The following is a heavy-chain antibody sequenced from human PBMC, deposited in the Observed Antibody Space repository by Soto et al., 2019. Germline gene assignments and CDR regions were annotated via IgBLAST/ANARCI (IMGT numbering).Heavy chain of an antibody. V-gene: IGHV4-30-4*01. Sequence: SETLSLTCTVSGGSISSGDYYWSWIRQPPGKGLEWIGYIYYSGSTYYNPSLKSRVTISVDTSKNQFSLKLSSVTAADTAVYYCARGSGSITIFGVVITDYYYYGMDVWGQGTTVT. CDR3: ARGSGSITIFGVVITDYYYYGMDV. D-gene: IGHD3-3*01. CDR2: IYYSGST. J-gene: IGHJ6*02. CDR1: GGSISSGDYY.